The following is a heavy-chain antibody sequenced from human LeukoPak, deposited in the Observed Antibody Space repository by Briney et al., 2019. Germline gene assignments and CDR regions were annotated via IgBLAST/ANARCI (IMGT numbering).Heavy chain of an antibody. D-gene: IGHD6-6*01. V-gene: IGHV3-30*18. CDR1: GFTFSSYG. J-gene: IGHJ4*02. CDR2: ISYDGSNK. CDR3: AKGRYGSSSYFDY. Sequence: GGSLRLSCAASGFTFSSYGMHWVRQAPGKGLEWVAVISYDGSNKYYADSVKGRFTISRDNSKNTLYLQMNSLRAEDTAVYYCAKGRYGSSSYFDYWGQGTLVTVSS.